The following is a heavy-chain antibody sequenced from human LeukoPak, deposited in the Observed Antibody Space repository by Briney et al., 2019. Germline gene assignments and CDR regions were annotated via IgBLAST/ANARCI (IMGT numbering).Heavy chain of an antibody. Sequence: PGGSLRLSCAASGFTFNSYWMTWVRQAPGKGLEWVSYISSSSSTIYYADSVKGRFTISRDNAKNSLYLQMNSLRAEDTAVYYCARVSITMIVVGDYWGQGTLVTVSS. CDR2: ISSSSSTI. CDR3: ARVSITMIVVGDY. J-gene: IGHJ4*02. D-gene: IGHD3-22*01. CDR1: GFTFNSYW. V-gene: IGHV3-48*01.